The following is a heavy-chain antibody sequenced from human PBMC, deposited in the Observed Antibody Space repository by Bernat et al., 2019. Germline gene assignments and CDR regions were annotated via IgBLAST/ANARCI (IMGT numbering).Heavy chain of an antibody. Sequence: VQLVQSGVEVKKPGASVKVSCKTSGYTFTDYSIHWVRQAPGQGPEWMGRVNPKNDVTDYSQKFQGRVTMTSDTSINTAYMELNSLTSDDTAVFYCAREMGYWGQGTLVTVSS. V-gene: IGHV1-2*06. D-gene: IGHD3-22*01. CDR3: AREMGY. CDR1: GYTFTDYS. CDR2: VNPKNDVT. J-gene: IGHJ4*02.